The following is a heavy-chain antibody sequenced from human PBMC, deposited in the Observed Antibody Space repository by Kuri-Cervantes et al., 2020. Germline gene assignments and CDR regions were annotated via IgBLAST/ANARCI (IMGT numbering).Heavy chain of an antibody. CDR3: ARHLAEYYYYYGMDV. J-gene: IGHJ6*02. Sequence: SETLSLTCTVSGGSISSSSYYWGWIRQPPGKGLEWIGSIYYSGSTYYNPSLKSRVTISVDTSKNQFSLKLSSVTAADTAVYYCARHLAEYYYYYGMDVWGQGTTVTVSS. CDR2: IYYSGST. V-gene: IGHV4-39*01. CDR1: GGSISSSSYY.